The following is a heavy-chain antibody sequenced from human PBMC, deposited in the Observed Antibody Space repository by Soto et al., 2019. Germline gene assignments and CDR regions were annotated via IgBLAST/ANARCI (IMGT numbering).Heavy chain of an antibody. J-gene: IGHJ6*02. CDR2: IYYSGST. D-gene: IGHD2-15*01. CDR3: ASCLRVCSGRSTTLGMHV. CDR1: GVSISSGDYY. V-gene: IGHV4-30-4*01. Sequence: SETLSLTCTVPGVSISSGDYYCSWIRQPPGKGLEWIGYIYYSGSTYYNPSLKSRVTISVDTSKNQFSLKLSSVTAEDTAVYYCASCLRVCSGRSTTLGMHVWGQATTVTVS.